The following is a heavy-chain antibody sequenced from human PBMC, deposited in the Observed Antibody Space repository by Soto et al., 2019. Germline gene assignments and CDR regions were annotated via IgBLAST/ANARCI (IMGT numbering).Heavy chain of an antibody. CDR3: ARLPALAVAGIRNWFDP. CDR1: GDSISSSNYF. CDR2: IFYSGST. J-gene: IGHJ5*02. D-gene: IGHD6-19*01. Sequence: SETLSLTCTVSGDSISSSNYFWGWIRQPPGKGLEWIGTIFYSGSTYYNPSLKSRVTISVDTSKNQFSLKLSSVTAADTAVYYCARLPALAVAGIRNWFDPWGQGTLVTVSS. V-gene: IGHV4-39*01.